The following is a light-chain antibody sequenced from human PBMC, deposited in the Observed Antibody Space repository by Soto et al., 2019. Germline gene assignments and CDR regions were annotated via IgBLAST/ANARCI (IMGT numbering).Light chain of an antibody. Sequence: QSALTQPASVSGSPGQSITISCTGSSSGVGSYRLVSWYQCHPGTVPKLIIYEGNKRSSGVADRFSGSEPSNTALLTIAGRSAEDEDDYYGCSSTPLKSTVFGTGTKLTVL. CDR1: SSGVGSYRL. CDR3: CSSTPLKSTV. J-gene: IGLJ1*01. V-gene: IGLV2-23*01. CDR2: EGN.